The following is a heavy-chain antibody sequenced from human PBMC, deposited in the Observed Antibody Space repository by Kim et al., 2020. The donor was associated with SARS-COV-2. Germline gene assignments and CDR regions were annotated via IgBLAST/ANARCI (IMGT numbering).Heavy chain of an antibody. CDR1: GGSISSGGYY. CDR3: ARGVTGPTENWFDP. Sequence: SETLSLTCTVSGGSISSGGYYWSWIRQHPGKGLEWIGYIYYSGSTYYNPSLKSRVTISVDTSKNQFSLKLSSVTAADTAVYYCARGVTGPTENWFDPWGQGTLVTVSS. D-gene: IGHD3-9*01. V-gene: IGHV4-31*03. J-gene: IGHJ5*02. CDR2: IYYSGST.